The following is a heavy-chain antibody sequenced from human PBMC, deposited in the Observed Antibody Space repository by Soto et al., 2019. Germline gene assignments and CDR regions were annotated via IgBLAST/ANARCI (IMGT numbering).Heavy chain of an antibody. CDR1: GFTFSSYA. J-gene: IGHJ4*02. CDR3: ARDYSGSGSPVDY. Sequence: VGSLSLSCAASGFTFSSYAMHWVRQAPGKGLEWVAVISYDGSNKYYADSVKGRFTISRDNSKNTLYLQLNSLRADDTAVYYCARDYSGSGSPVDYWGQGTLVTVSS. CDR2: ISYDGSNK. D-gene: IGHD3-10*01. V-gene: IGHV3-30-3*01.